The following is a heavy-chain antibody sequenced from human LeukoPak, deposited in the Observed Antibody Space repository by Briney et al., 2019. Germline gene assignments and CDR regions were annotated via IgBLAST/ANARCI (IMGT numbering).Heavy chain of an antibody. CDR1: GFTFSSYA. D-gene: IGHD3-10*01. CDR2: ISYDGSNK. V-gene: IGHV3-30-3*01. Sequence: PGGSLRLSCAASGFTFSSYAMNWVRQAPGKGLEWVAFISYDGSNKYYADSVKGRFTISRDNSKNTLYLQMSSLRAEDTAVYYCASQGGLLWFGELSGGMDVWGQGTTVTVSS. J-gene: IGHJ6*02. CDR3: ASQGGLLWFGELSGGMDV.